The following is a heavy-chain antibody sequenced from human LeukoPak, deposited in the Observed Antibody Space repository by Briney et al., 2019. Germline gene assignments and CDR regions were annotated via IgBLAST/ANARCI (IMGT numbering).Heavy chain of an antibody. V-gene: IGHV3-21*01. D-gene: IGHD3-16*01. Sequence: SGGSLRLSCAASGFTFSSYSMNWVRQAPGKGLEWVSSISSSSSYVYYADSVKGRFTIFSDNAKNSLYLQMNSLIAADAAVYYCASDKWGGRDYWGQGTLVTVSS. CDR3: ASDKWGGRDY. J-gene: IGHJ4*02. CDR2: ISSSSSYV. CDR1: GFTFSSYS.